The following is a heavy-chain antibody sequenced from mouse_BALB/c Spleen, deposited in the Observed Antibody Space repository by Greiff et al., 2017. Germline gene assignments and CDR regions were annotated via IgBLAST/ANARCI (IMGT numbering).Heavy chain of an antibody. CDR1: GFTFSDYY. CDR3: ARSYRSDYFDY. D-gene: IGHD2-14*01. V-gene: IGHV5-4*02. Sequence: EVKLVESGGGLVKPGGSLKLSCAASGFTFSDYYMYWVRQTPEKRLEWVATISDGGSYTYYPDSVKGRFTISRDNAKNNLYLQMSRLKSEDTAMYYCARSYRSDYFDYWGQGTTLTVSS. CDR2: ISDGGSYT. J-gene: IGHJ2*01.